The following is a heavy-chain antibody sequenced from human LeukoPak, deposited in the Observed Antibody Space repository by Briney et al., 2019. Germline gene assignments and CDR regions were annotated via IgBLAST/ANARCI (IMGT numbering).Heavy chain of an antibody. CDR2: IKQDGSEK. Sequence: GGSLRLSCAASGFTFSDYTMNWVRQAPGKGLEWVANIKQDGSEKYYVDSVKGRFTISRDNAKNSLYLQMNSLRAEDTAVYYCARDSESSNFWTGYAHWGQGTLVTVSS. V-gene: IGHV3-7*01. J-gene: IGHJ4*02. CDR1: GFTFSDYT. CDR3: ARDSESSNFWTGYAH. D-gene: IGHD3/OR15-3a*01.